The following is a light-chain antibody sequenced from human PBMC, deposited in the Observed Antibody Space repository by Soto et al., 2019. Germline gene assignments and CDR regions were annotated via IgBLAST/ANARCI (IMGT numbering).Light chain of an antibody. V-gene: IGKV1-17*01. CDR1: QDIRND. J-gene: IGKJ4*01. CDR2: AAS. CDR3: LVHSLYPPLT. Sequence: DIRMTQSPSSLSASVGDRVTITCRASQDIRNDLGWYQQKPGRAPRRLIYAASNLQSGVPSRFSGSGSGTEFSLPIISLQPEDFSTYYCLVHSLYPPLTFGGGTKVEIK.